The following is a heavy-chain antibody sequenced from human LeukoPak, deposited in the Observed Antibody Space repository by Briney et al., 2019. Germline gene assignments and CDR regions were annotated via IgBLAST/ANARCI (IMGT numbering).Heavy chain of an antibody. Sequence: GSLRLSCAASGFTFSSYAMSWVRQAPGKGLEWVSAISGSGGSTYYADSVKGRFTISRDNSKNTLYLQMNSLRAEDTAVYYCAKMDCSSTSCPPHPYYYYYMDVWGKGTTVTVSS. CDR3: AKMDCSSTSCPPHPYYYYYMDV. J-gene: IGHJ6*03. D-gene: IGHD2-2*01. CDR2: ISGSGGST. CDR1: GFTFSSYA. V-gene: IGHV3-23*01.